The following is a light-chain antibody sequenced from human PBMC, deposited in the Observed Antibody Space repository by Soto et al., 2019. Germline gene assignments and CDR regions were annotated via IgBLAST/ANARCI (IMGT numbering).Light chain of an antibody. J-gene: IGKJ3*01. CDR1: QDISNY. CDR3: QQYDNPPFT. Sequence: DIQMTQSPSSLSASVGDRVTITCQSSQDISNYLNWYQQKPGKAPKLLIYDASNLETGVPSRFSGSGSGTDFTFTISILQPEDIATYYCQQYDNPPFTFGPGTKVEIK. V-gene: IGKV1-33*01. CDR2: DAS.